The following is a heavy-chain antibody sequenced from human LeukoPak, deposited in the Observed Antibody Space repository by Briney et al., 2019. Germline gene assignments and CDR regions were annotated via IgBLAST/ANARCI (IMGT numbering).Heavy chain of an antibody. CDR3: ARVTSSSWNYYYYYYMDI. CDR2: IYYSGST. V-gene: IGHV4-59*01. Sequence: SETLSLTCIVSGGSISSYYWSWIRQPPGKGLEWIGYIYYSGSTNYNPSLKSRVTISVDTSKNQFSLKLSSVTAADTAVYYCARVTSSSWNYYYYYYMDIWGKGTTVTISS. CDR1: GGSISSYY. J-gene: IGHJ6*03. D-gene: IGHD6-13*01.